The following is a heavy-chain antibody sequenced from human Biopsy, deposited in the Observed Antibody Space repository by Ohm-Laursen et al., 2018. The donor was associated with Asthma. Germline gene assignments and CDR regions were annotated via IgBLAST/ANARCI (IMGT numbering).Heavy chain of an antibody. D-gene: IGHD1-26*01. CDR1: GFSLSTSGGG. CDR3: VHTLVGLKAFDF. V-gene: IGHV2-5*02. CDR2: IYWDDDK. Sequence: TQTLTLTCTFSGFSLSTSGGGVGWIRQPPGKALEWLGNIYWDDDKRYSPSLQSRLTITRDTPKDQVVLTMTHMGPVDTGTYYCVHTLVGLKAFDFWGQGTLVTVSS. J-gene: IGHJ4*02.